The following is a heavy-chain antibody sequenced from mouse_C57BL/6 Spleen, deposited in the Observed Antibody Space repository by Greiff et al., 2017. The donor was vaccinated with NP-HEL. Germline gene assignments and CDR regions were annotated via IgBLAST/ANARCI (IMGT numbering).Heavy chain of an antibody. Sequence: EVQLVESGGGLVQPGGSLSLSCAASGFTFTDYYMSWVRQPPGKALEWLGFIRNKANGYTTEYSASVKGRFTISRENSQSILYLQMNALRAEDSATYYCARYYSRFDVWGTGTTVTVSS. V-gene: IGHV7-3*01. CDR3: ARYYSRFDV. J-gene: IGHJ1*03. CDR1: GFTFTDYY. D-gene: IGHD2-12*01. CDR2: IRNKANGYTT.